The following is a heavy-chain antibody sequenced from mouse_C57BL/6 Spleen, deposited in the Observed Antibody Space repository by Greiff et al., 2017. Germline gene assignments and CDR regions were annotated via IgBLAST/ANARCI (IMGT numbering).Heavy chain of an antibody. CDR2: ISSGGDYI. D-gene: IGHD1-1*01. CDR3: TRGGITTVSYAMDY. Sequence: EVQGVESGEGLVKPGGSLKLSCAASGFTFSSYAMSWVRQTPEKRLEWVAYISSGGDYIYYADTVKGRFTISRDNARNTLYLQMSSLKSEDTAMYYCTRGGITTVSYAMDYWGQGTSGTVSS. V-gene: IGHV5-9-1*02. J-gene: IGHJ4*01. CDR1: GFTFSSYA.